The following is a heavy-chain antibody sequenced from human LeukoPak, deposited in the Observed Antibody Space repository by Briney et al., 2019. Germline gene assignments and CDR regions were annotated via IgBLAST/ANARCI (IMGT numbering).Heavy chain of an antibody. J-gene: IGHJ4*02. CDR1: GGSISSYY. D-gene: IGHD5-24*01. CDR3: ARAERWLQLIDY. V-gene: IGHV4-59*01. Sequence: SGTLSLTCTVSGGSISSYYWSWIRQPPGKGLEWIGYIYYSGSTNYNPSLKSRVTISVDTSKNQFSLKPSSVTAADTAVYYCARAERWLQLIDYWGQGTLVTVSS. CDR2: IYYSGST.